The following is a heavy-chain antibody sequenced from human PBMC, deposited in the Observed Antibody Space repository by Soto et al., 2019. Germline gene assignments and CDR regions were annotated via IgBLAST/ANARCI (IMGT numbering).Heavy chain of an antibody. CDR3: AKDGGGYSYGLVYYYGMDV. CDR2: ISGSGGST. D-gene: IGHD5-18*01. J-gene: IGHJ6*02. Sequence: GGSLRLSCAASGFTFSSYAMSWVRQAPGKGLEWVSAISGSGGSTYYADSVKGRFTISRDNSKNTLYLQMNSLRAEDTAVYYCAKDGGGYSYGLVYYYGMDVWGQGTTVTVSS. V-gene: IGHV3-23*01. CDR1: GFTFSSYA.